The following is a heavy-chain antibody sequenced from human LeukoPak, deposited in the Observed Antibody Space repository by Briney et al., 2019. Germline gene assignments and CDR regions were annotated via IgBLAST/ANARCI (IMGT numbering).Heavy chain of an antibody. V-gene: IGHV3-23*01. CDR2: IGGIGAST. CDR3: ARALWLAD. Sequence: GGSLRLSCAASGFTFSSHAMNWVRQAPGKGLEWVSSIGGIGASTYYADSVKGRFTISRDNSKNTLYLQMNSLRAEDTAVYYCARALWLADWGQGTLVTVSS. D-gene: IGHD6-19*01. CDR1: GFTFSSHA. J-gene: IGHJ4*02.